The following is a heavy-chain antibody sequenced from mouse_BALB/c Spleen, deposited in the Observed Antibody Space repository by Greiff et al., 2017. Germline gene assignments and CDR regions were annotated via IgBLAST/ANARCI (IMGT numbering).Heavy chain of an antibody. J-gene: IGHJ4*01. CDR2: INPSTGYT. Sequence: QVQLQQSGAELARPGASVKLSCKASGYTFTSYTMHWVKQRPGQGLEWIGYINPSTGYTEYNQKFKDKATLTADKSSSTAYMQLSSLTSEDSAVYYCARAGDYYAMDYWGQGTSVTVSS. CDR3: ARAGDYYAMDY. V-gene: IGHV1-4*01. D-gene: IGHD3-1*01. CDR1: GYTFTSYT.